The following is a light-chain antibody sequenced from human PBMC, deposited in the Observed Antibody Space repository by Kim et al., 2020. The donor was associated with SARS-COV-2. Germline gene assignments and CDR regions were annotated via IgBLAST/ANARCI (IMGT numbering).Light chain of an antibody. V-gene: IGKV1-12*01. J-gene: IGKJ4*01. Sequence: ASVGDRVTITCRASQDIFDCVAWYQQEPGKAPKLLISEASTLQSGVPSRFSGSGSGTDFSLTISSLQPEDFATFFCLQTCVFPTHFGGGTKVDIK. CDR1: QDIFDC. CDR3: LQTCVFPTH. CDR2: EAS.